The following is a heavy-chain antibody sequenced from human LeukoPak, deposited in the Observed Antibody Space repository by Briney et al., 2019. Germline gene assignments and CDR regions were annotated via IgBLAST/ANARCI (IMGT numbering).Heavy chain of an antibody. V-gene: IGHV4-59*01. CDR2: IYYSGST. CDR3: ARGGLQIDY. Sequence: SETLSLTCTVSGGSISSYYWSWIRQPPGKGLEWIGYIYYSGSTNYNPSLKSRVTISVDTSKNQFSLKLSSVTAADTAVYYCARGGLQIDYWGQGTLVTVSS. CDR1: GGSISSYY. D-gene: IGHD3-16*01. J-gene: IGHJ4*02.